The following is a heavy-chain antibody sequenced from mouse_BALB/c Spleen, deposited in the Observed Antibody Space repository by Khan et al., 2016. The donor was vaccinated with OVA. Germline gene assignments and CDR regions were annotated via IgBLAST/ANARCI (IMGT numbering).Heavy chain of an antibody. J-gene: IGHJ3*01. CDR1: GYSFTLYY. CDR3: ARGYDCFAY. Sequence: EVQLQQSGPDLVKPGASVKISCKASGYSFTLYYMTWVKQSHGKGLEWIGRVNPNTGGSDYTQEFTGKAILTVDKSSNTAYMELHSLTDEYSAAYYCARGYDCFAYWGQGTLVTVSA. V-gene: IGHV1-26*01. CDR2: VNPNTGGS. D-gene: IGHD2-14*01.